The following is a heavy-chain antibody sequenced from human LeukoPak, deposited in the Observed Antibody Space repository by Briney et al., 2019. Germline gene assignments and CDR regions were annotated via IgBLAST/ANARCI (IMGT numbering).Heavy chain of an antibody. CDR1: GFTFSSYG. V-gene: IGHV3-30*18. D-gene: IGHD6-13*01. CDR2: ISYDGSNK. CDR3: AKDGFLTGYSSSWYFRKNYLDY. J-gene: IGHJ4*02. Sequence: GGSLRLSCAASGFTFSSYGMHWVRQAPGKGLEWVAVISYDGSNKYYADSVKGRFTISRDNSKNTLYLQMNSLRAEDTAVYYCAKDGFLTGYSSSWYFRKNYLDYWGQGTLVTVSS.